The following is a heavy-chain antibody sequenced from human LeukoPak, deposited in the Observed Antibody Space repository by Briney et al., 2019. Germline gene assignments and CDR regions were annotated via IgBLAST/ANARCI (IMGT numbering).Heavy chain of an antibody. CDR1: GFTFSSCG. Sequence: GGTLRLSCAASGFTFSSCGMSWVRQAPGKGLEWVSAISGSGGSTYYADSVKGRFTISRDNSKNTLYLQMNSLRAEDTAVYYCARDDGSYSRSPGFDYWGQGTLVTVSS. CDR2: ISGSGGST. J-gene: IGHJ4*02. D-gene: IGHD1-26*01. V-gene: IGHV3-23*01. CDR3: ARDDGSYSRSPGFDY.